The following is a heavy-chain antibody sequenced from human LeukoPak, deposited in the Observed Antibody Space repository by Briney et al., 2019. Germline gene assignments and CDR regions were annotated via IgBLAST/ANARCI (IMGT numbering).Heavy chain of an antibody. CDR3: ATSSGHGWNYYFDN. CDR1: GFTFSSYE. J-gene: IGHJ4*02. CDR2: ISSSGSTI. V-gene: IGHV3-48*03. D-gene: IGHD6-25*01. Sequence: PGGSLRLSCAASGFTFSSYEMNWVRQAPGKGLEWVSYISSSGSTIYYADSVKGRLTISRDNANKSLYLQMNSLRAEETAVYYCATSSGHGWNYYFDNWGQGTLVTVSS.